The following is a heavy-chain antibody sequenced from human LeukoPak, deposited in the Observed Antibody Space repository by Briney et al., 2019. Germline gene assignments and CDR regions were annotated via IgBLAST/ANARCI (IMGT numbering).Heavy chain of an antibody. D-gene: IGHD2-2*01. V-gene: IGHV4-38-2*02. CDR2: IYHSGST. Sequence: TSETLSLTCTVSGYSISSGYYWGWIRQPPGKGLEWIGSIYHSGSTYYNPSLKSRVTISADTSKNQFSLKLSSVTAADTAVYYCARVTRDIVVVPAARGYYYYYYMDVWGKGTTVTVSS. J-gene: IGHJ6*03. CDR3: ARVTRDIVVVPAARGYYYYYYMDV. CDR1: GYSISSGYY.